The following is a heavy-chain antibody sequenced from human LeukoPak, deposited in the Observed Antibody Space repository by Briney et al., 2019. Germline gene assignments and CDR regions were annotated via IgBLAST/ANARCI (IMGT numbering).Heavy chain of an antibody. CDR2: ISGSGDST. J-gene: IGHJ4*02. CDR1: GFTFSNYD. Sequence: GGSLRLSCAASGFTFSNYDMSWVRQAPGKGLEWVSGISGSGDSTYYGDSVKGRFTISRDNSKNTLYLQMNSLRAEDTAVYYCAKEKQRNFDYWGQGTLVTVSS. CDR3: AKEKQRNFDY. V-gene: IGHV3-23*01.